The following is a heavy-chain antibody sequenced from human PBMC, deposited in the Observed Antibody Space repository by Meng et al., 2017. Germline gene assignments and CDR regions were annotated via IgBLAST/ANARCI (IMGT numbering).Heavy chain of an antibody. Sequence: QVRQWWGRLLKPLAVRARTCAVYGRCFMCYYCSWIRQPPGKGLEWVGKINHSGSTNYNSSLKSRVTISVDTSKNQFSLKLSSVTAADTAVYYCARRWVIWSGYRLDYWGQGTLVTVSS. CDR1: GRCFMCYY. CDR3: ARRWVIWSGYRLDY. CDR2: INHSGST. V-gene: IGHV4-34*01. D-gene: IGHD3-3*01. J-gene: IGHJ4*02.